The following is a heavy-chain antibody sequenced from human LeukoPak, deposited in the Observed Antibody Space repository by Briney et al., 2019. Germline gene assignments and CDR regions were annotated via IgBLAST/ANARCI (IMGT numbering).Heavy chain of an antibody. V-gene: IGHV3-74*01. D-gene: IGHD3-3*01. CDR2: INSDGSSI. CDR3: ARGGYDFWSGYWAYYYGMDV. CDR1: GFTFSSYW. Sequence: GGSLRLSCAASGFTFSSYWMHWVRQAPGKGLVWVSRINSDGSSISYADSVKGRFTISRDNAKNTLYLQMNSLRAEDTAVYYCARGGYDFWSGYWAYYYGMDVWGQGTTVTVSS. J-gene: IGHJ6*02.